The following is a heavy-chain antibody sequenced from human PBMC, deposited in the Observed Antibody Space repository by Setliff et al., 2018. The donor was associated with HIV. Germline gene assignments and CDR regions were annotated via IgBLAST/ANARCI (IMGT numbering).Heavy chain of an antibody. V-gene: IGHV4-39*07. CDR1: GGSISIISYY. Sequence: SETLSLTCTVSGGSISIISYYWGWIRQPPGKGLEYIGSIYYSGSTHYNPSLKSRLTISVDMSKNQLSLKLSSVTAADTAVYYCLLWTGYYTYWFFDLWGRGALVTVSS. CDR3: LLWTGYYTYWFFDL. CDR2: IYYSGST. D-gene: IGHD3-3*01. J-gene: IGHJ2*01.